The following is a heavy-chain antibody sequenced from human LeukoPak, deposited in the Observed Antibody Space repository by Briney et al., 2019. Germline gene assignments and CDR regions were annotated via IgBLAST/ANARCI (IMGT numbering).Heavy chain of an antibody. D-gene: IGHD6-6*01. V-gene: IGHV5-51*01. J-gene: IGHJ4*02. CDR3: AKSEFSSSSPPFDY. Sequence: GESLKISCKGSGNSFTSYWIGWVRQMPGKGLEWMGIIYPGDSDTRYSPSFQGQVTISADKSISTAYLQWSSLKASDTATYYCAKSEFSSSSPPFDYWGQGTLVTVSS. CDR2: IYPGDSDT. CDR1: GNSFTSYW.